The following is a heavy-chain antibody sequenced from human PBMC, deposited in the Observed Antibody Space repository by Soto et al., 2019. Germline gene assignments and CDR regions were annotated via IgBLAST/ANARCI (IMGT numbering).Heavy chain of an antibody. D-gene: IGHD2-2*01. CDR3: ASPVGDIVVTHYGMDV. CDR2: IIPIFGTA. J-gene: IGHJ6*02. V-gene: IGHV1-69*01. Sequence: QVQLVQSGAKVKKPGSSVKVSCKASGGTFSSYAISWVRQAPGQGLEWMGGIIPIFGTANYAQKFQGRVTITADESTSTAYMEPSSLRSQDTAVYHCASPVGDIVVTHYGMDVWGQGTTVTVSS. CDR1: GGTFSSYA.